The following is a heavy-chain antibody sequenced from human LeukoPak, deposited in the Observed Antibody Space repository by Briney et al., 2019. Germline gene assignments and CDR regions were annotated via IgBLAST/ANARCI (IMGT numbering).Heavy chain of an antibody. CDR2: IIPSFGTA. V-gene: IGHV1-69*13. Sequence: GASVTVSFKASGGTFTIYGISWVREAPGQGLEWMGGIIPSFGTANYSQKFQGRVTITADGATSTAYMELSSLRSEDTAVYYCAILQGCYYTLSGAFDIWGQGTMVTVSS. CDR3: AILQGCYYTLSGAFDI. CDR1: GGTFTIYG. D-gene: IGHD3-22*01. J-gene: IGHJ3*02.